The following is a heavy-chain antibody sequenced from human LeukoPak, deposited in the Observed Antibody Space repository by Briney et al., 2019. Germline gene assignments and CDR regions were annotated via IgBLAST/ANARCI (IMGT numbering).Heavy chain of an antibody. V-gene: IGHV3-66*01. CDR1: GFTVSSNY. D-gene: IGHD6-13*01. J-gene: IGHJ5*02. Sequence: GFLRLSCAASGFTVSSNYMSWVRQAPGKGLEWVSVIYSGGSTYYADSVKGRFTISRDNSKNTLYLQMNSLRAEDTAVYYCARSSSWYNWFDPWGQGTLVTVSS. CDR3: ARSSSWYNWFDP. CDR2: IYSGGST.